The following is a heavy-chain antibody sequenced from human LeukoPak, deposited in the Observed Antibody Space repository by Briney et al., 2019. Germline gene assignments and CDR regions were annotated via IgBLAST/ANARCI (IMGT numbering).Heavy chain of an antibody. CDR1: GFSFSNAY. J-gene: IGHJ4*02. D-gene: IGHD3-10*01. CDR2: MKSGTA. Sequence: GGSLRLSCVASGFSFSNAYLSWVRQAPGKGLEWVGRMKSGTADYAAPVTGRFTISRDDSKDTLYLQMNNLRTEDTAVYYCTTDDYFGSGSHKGYWGQGTLVTVSS. CDR3: TTDDYFGSGSHKGY. V-gene: IGHV3-15*01.